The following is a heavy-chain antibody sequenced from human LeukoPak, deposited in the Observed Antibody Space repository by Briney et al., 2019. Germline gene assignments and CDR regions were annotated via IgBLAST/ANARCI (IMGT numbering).Heavy chain of an antibody. CDR1: GFTFSSYA. D-gene: IGHD6-25*01. CDR3: AGVNSREHGPCGY. Sequence: PGGSLRLSCAASGFTFSSYAMHWVRQAPGKGLEWVAVISYDGSNKYYADSVKGRFTISRDNSKNTLYLQMNSLRAEDTAVYYCAGVNSREHGPCGYWGQGTLLSVSS. V-gene: IGHV3-30*04. CDR2: ISYDGSNK. J-gene: IGHJ4*02.